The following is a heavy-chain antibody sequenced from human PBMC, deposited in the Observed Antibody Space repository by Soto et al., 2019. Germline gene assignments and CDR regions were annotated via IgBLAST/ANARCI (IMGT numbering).Heavy chain of an antibody. Sequence: NPSETLSLTCNVSSGSISNSFWSWIRQPPGKGLEWIGYIYYSGSTSYNPSLKSRVTMSVDTSKNQFSLRLNSVTAADTAVYYCARQSLPLPYSSSSDFDYWGQGTLVTVSS. V-gene: IGHV4-59*08. CDR1: SGSISNSF. CDR2: IYYSGST. CDR3: ARQSLPLPYSSSSDFDY. J-gene: IGHJ4*02. D-gene: IGHD6-6*01.